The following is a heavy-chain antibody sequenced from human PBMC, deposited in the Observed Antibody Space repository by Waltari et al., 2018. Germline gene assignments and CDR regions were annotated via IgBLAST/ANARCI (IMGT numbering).Heavy chain of an antibody. CDR1: GYTFTDYY. CDR3: AKGVTAVAGRSPRYFDY. CDR2: VDPEDGET. Sequence: EVQLVQSGAEVKKPGATVKISCKASGYTFTDYYMHWVQQAPGKGLEWMGRVDPEDGETIYAEKFQGRVTITADTSTDTAYMELSSLRSEDTAVYYCAKGVTAVAGRSPRYFDYWGQGTLVTVSS. D-gene: IGHD6-19*01. J-gene: IGHJ4*02. V-gene: IGHV1-69-2*01.